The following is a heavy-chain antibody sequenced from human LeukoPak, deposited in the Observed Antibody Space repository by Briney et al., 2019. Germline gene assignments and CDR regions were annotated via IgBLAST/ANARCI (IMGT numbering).Heavy chain of an antibody. CDR1: GGSFSGYY. CDR3: ASRRSGRGFDY. J-gene: IGHJ4*02. D-gene: IGHD1-26*01. V-gene: IGHV4-34*01. CDR2: INHSGST. Sequence: PSETLSLTCAVYGGSFSGYYWSWIRQPPGKGLEWIGEINHSGSTNYNPSLKSRVTISVDTSKNQFSLKLSSVTAADTAVYYCASRRSGRGFDYWGQGTLVTVSS.